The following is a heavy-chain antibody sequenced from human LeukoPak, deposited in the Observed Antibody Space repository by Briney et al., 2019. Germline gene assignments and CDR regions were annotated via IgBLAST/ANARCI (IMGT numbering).Heavy chain of an antibody. CDR2: ISNSGNTK. V-gene: IGHV3-11*04. CDR1: GFTFINAW. CDR3: AAVIDY. J-gene: IGHJ4*02. Sequence: GGSLRLSCAASGFTFINAWMAWIRQAPGKGLEWISYISNSGNTKYYADSVKGRFTISRDNANNSVYLQMNNLRAEDTAVYYCAAVIDYWGQGTLVTVSS.